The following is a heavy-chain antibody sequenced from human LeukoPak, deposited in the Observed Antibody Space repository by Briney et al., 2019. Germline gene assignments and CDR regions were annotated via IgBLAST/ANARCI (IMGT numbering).Heavy chain of an antibody. CDR1: GGSISSSSYY. D-gene: IGHD4-17*01. Sequence: SETLSLTCSVSGGSISSSSYYWGWIRQPPGKGLEWIGSIYYRGSTYYNPSLKSRVTISVDTSKNQFSLKVSSVTAADTAVFYCATHPGYGDYYFDYWSQGTLVTVSS. J-gene: IGHJ4*02. CDR2: IYYRGST. V-gene: IGHV4-39*01. CDR3: ATHPGYGDYYFDY.